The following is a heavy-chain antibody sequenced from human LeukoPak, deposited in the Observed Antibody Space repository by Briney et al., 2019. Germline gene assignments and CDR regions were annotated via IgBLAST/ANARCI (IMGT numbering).Heavy chain of an antibody. CDR2: IYTSEST. V-gene: IGHV4-61*02. CDR1: GGSISSGSYY. Sequence: SETLSLTCTVSGGSISSGSYYRSWIRQPAGKGLEWIGRIYTSESTNYNPSLKSRVTISVDTSKNQFSLKLSSVTAADTAVYYCARSSGGYCSSTSCLYNWFVPWGQGTLVTVSS. CDR3: ARSSGGYCSSTSCLYNWFVP. D-gene: IGHD2-2*01. J-gene: IGHJ5*02.